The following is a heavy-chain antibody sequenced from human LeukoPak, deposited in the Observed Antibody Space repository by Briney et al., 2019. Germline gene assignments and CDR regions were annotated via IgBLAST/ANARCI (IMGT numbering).Heavy chain of an antibody. CDR2: IYYSGST. D-gene: IGHD4-23*01. CDR1: GASISSYY. Sequence: SETLSLTCTVSGASISSYYWSWIRQPPGKGLEWIGYIYYSGSTNYNPPLKSRVTISVDTSKNQFSLKLTSVTAADTAVYYCARGGSGNSGNWGQGTLVTVSS. CDR3: ARGGSGNSGN. J-gene: IGHJ4*02. V-gene: IGHV4-59*01.